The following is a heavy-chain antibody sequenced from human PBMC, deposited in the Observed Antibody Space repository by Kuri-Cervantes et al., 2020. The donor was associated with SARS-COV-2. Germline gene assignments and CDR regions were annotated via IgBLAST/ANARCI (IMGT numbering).Heavy chain of an antibody. V-gene: IGHV4-38-2*01. Sequence: SETLSLTCAVSGYSISSGYYWGWIRQPPGKGLEWIGSIYHSGSTYYNPSLKSRVTISVDTSKNQFSLELSSVTAADTAVYYCADCSSTSCYTMSYFDYWGQGTLVTVSS. D-gene: IGHD2-2*02. J-gene: IGHJ4*02. CDR1: GYSISSGYY. CDR3: ADCSSTSCYTMSYFDY. CDR2: IYHSGST.